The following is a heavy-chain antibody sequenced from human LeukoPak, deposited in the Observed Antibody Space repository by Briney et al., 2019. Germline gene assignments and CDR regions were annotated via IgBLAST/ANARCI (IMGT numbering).Heavy chain of an antibody. J-gene: IGHJ5*02. CDR2: ICSSGSYT. V-gene: IGHV3-21*04. Sequence: GGSLRLSCAASGFTFSSYSMSWVRQAPGKGLEWVSSICSSGSYTYYADSVKGRFTISRDNAKNSLYLQMNSLRAEDTAVYYCARSRTGPIWFDTWGEGTLGTASS. CDR3: ARSRTGPIWFDT. D-gene: IGHD1-14*01. CDR1: GFTFSSYS.